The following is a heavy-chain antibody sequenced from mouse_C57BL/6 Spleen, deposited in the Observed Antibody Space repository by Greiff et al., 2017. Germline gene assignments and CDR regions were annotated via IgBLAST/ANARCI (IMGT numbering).Heavy chain of an antibody. CDR3: ASSVLAWYFDV. CDR1: GYTFTDYS. CDR2: INPNNGGP. J-gene: IGHJ1*03. V-gene: IGHV1-26*01. Sequence: EVQLQQSGPELVKPGASLKLSCKASGYTFTDYSMNWVKQSHGRSLGWIGDINPNNGGPSYTQKFKGKATLTVDKSSSTAYMELRSLTSEDSAVYYCASSVLAWYFDVWGTGTTVTVSS. D-gene: IGHD1-1*01.